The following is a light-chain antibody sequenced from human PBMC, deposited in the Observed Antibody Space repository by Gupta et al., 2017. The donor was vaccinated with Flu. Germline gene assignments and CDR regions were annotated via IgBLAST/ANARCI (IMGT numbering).Light chain of an antibody. Sequence: PSSLSASVGDRVTITCLASQSIGKYLNSYQQKPGKAPKVLIYGASTAQSAVPSRLSGSGSGTDFTLTINRRQPEDFATYYCQQRYSTPLTFGGGTKVEIK. J-gene: IGKJ4*01. CDR3: QQRYSTPLT. CDR2: GAS. CDR1: QSIGKY. V-gene: IGKV1-39*01.